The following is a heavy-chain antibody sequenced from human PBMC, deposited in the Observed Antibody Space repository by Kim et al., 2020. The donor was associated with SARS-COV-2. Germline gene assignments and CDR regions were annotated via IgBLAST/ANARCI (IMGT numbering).Heavy chain of an antibody. V-gene: IGHV3-33*05. D-gene: IGHD3-22*01. CDR2: ISYDGSNK. CDR3: ARTEDSSGAFDI. Sequence: GGSLRLSCAASGFTFSSYGMHWVRQAPGKGLEWVAVISYDGSNKYYADSVKGRFTISRDNSKNTLYLQMNSLRAEDTAVYYCARTEDSSGAFDIWGQGTMVTVSS. J-gene: IGHJ3*02. CDR1: GFTFSSYG.